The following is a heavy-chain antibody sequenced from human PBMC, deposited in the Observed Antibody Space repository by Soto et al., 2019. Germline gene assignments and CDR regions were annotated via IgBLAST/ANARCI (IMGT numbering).Heavy chain of an antibody. D-gene: IGHD1-26*01. CDR3: ALAGYDSTYYAVTPLSAGHF. CDR2: ISSSGSII. Sequence: QVQLVVSGGGLVKPGGSLRISCAASGFTFSDYYISWIRQAPGKGLEWVSYISSSGSIIYYADSVKGRFTISRDNAKNSLYLQMNSLRAEDTAVYYCALAGYDSTYYAVTPLSAGHFWGQGTLGTVSS. J-gene: IGHJ4*02. CDR1: GFTFSDYY. V-gene: IGHV3-11*01.